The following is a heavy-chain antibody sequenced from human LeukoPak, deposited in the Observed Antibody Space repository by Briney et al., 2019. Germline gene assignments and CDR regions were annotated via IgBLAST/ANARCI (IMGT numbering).Heavy chain of an antibody. Sequence: GGSLRLSCEGSGFTFSSYWMSWVRQAPGKGLEWVANIKYDGSGKYYVDSVKGRFTLSRDNAKNSLYLQMNSLRAEDTAVYYCARYSRPSGFDFDYWGQGTLVTVSS. CDR3: ARYSRPSGFDFDY. CDR1: GFTFSSYW. D-gene: IGHD6-6*01. J-gene: IGHJ4*02. CDR2: IKYDGSGK. V-gene: IGHV3-7*03.